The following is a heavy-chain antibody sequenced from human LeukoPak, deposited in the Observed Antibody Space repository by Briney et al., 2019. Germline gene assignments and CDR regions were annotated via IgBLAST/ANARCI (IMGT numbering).Heavy chain of an antibody. CDR2: IYSGGSP. V-gene: IGHV3-53*01. CDR1: GFTVSSNY. J-gene: IGHJ4*02. D-gene: IGHD3-10*01. Sequence: GGSLRLSCAASGFTVSSNYMSWVRQAPGKGLEWVSVIYSGGSPYYADSVKGRFTISRDNSKNTLYLQTNSLRAEDTAVYYCARGVSDVGLDYWGQGTLVTVSS. CDR3: ARGVSDVGLDY.